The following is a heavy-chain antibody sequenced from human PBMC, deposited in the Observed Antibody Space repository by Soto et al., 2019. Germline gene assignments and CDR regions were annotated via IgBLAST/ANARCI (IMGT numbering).Heavy chain of an antibody. D-gene: IGHD2-21*01. V-gene: IGHV4-59*04. J-gene: IGHJ6*02. Sequence: SETLSLTCTVSGASITQYYWNWIRQSPGKGLEWIGYISHTGSTYYNPSLKSRVTISVDRSKNQFSLRLSSVTAADTAVYYCAASCVACGGFNYYGMDVWGQGTTVTVSS. CDR3: AASCVACGGFNYYGMDV. CDR2: ISHTGST. CDR1: GASITQYY.